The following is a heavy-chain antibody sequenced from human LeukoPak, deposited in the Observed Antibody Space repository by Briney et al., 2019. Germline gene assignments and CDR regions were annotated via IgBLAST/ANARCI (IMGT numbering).Heavy chain of an antibody. D-gene: IGHD3-9*01. CDR2: IYHSGST. Sequence: SETLSLTCAVYGGSFSDYYWSWIRQPPGKGLEWIGYIYHSGSTYYNPSLKSRVTISVDRSKNQFSLKLSSVTAADTAVYYCARGIDDILTGYYTPLGYWGQGTLVTVSS. V-gene: IGHV4-34*01. CDR3: ARGIDDILTGYYTPLGY. J-gene: IGHJ4*02. CDR1: GGSFSDYY.